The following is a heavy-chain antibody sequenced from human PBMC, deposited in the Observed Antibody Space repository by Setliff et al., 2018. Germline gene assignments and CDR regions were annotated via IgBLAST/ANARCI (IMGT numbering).Heavy chain of an antibody. CDR2: IRHDESDI. CDR1: GFTFSGYS. J-gene: IGHJ1*01. D-gene: IGHD2-21*02. V-gene: IGHV3-30*02. CDR3: VRDSSADYYDNDYFKY. Sequence: PGGSLRLSCEASGFTFSGYSMNGVRQAPGKGLEWVAFIRHDESDIYYTNSVKVRFTVSRDNSKNTLYLQMNILSPEDTALYYCVRDSSADYYDNDYFKYWGQGALVTVSS.